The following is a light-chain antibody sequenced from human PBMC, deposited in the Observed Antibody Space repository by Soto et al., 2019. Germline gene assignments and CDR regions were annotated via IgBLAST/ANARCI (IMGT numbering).Light chain of an antibody. V-gene: IGKV3-20*01. J-gene: IGKJ4*01. CDR3: QQYGSSPA. CDR1: QSVSSSY. Sequence: EIVLTQSPGTLSLSPGERATLSCRASQSVSSSYLAWYQQKPGQAPRLLIYGASSRATGIPDWFSGSGSGPDFTLTISRLEPEHYTVYYCQQYGSSPAFGGGTKVEIK. CDR2: GAS.